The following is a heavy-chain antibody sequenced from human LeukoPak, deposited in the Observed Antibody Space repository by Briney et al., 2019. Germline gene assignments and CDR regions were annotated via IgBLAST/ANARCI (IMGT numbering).Heavy chain of an antibody. CDR2: IYYSGST. CDR3: ASSADYGDYVGWFDP. V-gene: IGHV4-39*07. CDR1: GGSISSSSYY. J-gene: IGHJ5*02. D-gene: IGHD4-17*01. Sequence: SETLSLTCTVSGGSISSSSYYWGWIRQPPGKGLEWIGSIYYSGSTYYNPSLKSRVTISVDTSKSQFSLKLSSVTAADTAVYYCASSADYGDYVGWFDPWGQGTLVTVSS.